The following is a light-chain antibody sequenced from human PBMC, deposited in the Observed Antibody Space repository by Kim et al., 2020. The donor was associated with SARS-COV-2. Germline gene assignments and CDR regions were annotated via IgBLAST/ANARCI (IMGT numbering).Light chain of an antibody. J-gene: IGLJ2*01. CDR3: QSTDSSGTYVV. CDR2: KDS. CDR1: ALPNQY. V-gene: IGLV3-25*03. Sequence: PGQTARVTCSGDALPNQYAYWYQQKPGQAPVLVIYKDSERPSGIPERFSGSSSGTTVTLTISGVQAEDEADYYCQSTDSSGTYVVFGGGTQLTVL.